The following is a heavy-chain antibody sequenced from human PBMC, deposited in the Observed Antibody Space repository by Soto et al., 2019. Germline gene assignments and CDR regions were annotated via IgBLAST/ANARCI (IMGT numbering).Heavy chain of an antibody. J-gene: IGHJ3*02. D-gene: IGHD3-3*02. CDR3: AKELANSEDFDI. CDR2: ISYDGSNK. CDR1: GFTFSSYG. Sequence: QVQLVESGGGVVQPGRSLRLSCAASGFTFSSYGMHWVRQAPGKGLEWVEVISYDGSNKYYADSVKGRFNISRDNSKNTLYLQMNRLRGEYTAVYYCAKELANSEDFDIWGQGTMVTVSS. V-gene: IGHV3-30*18.